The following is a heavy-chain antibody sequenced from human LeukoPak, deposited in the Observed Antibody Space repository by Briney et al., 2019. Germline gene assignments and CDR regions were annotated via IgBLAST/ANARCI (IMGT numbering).Heavy chain of an antibody. J-gene: IGHJ4*02. D-gene: IGHD6-13*01. CDR1: GFTFDDYA. CDR3: ARPLDSSNNYFGY. Sequence: GGSLRLSCAASGFTFDDYAMHWVRQAPGKGLEWVSGISWNSGSIGYADSVKGRFTISRDNAKNSLYLQMNSLRAEDTAVYYCARPLDSSNNYFGYWGQGTLVTVSA. V-gene: IGHV3-9*01. CDR2: ISWNSGSI.